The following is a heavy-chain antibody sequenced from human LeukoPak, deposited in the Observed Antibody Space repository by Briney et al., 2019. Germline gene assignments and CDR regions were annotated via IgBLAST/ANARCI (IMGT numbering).Heavy chain of an antibody. V-gene: IGHV3-33*01. CDR1: VFTFSSYG. Sequence: GGSLRLSCAASVFTFSSYGMHWVRQAPGKGLEWVAVIWYDGSNKYYADSVKGRFTISRDNSKNTLYLQMNSLRAEDTAVYYCAREQIVATIGPFDYWGQGTLVTVSS. J-gene: IGHJ4*02. CDR2: IWYDGSNK. CDR3: AREQIVATIGPFDY. D-gene: IGHD5-12*01.